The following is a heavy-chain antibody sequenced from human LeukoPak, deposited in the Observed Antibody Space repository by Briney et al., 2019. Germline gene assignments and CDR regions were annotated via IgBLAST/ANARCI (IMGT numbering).Heavy chain of an antibody. D-gene: IGHD4-11*01. J-gene: IGHJ6*03. V-gene: IGHV1-69*13. Sequence: SVKVSCKASGGTFSSYATSWVRQAPGQGLEWMGGIIPIFGTANYAQKFQGRVTITADESTSTAYMELSSLRSEDTAVYYCARALTTVKYCYYYMDVWAKGTTVTVSS. CDR2: IIPIFGTA. CDR1: GGTFSSYA. CDR3: ARALTTVKYCYYYMDV.